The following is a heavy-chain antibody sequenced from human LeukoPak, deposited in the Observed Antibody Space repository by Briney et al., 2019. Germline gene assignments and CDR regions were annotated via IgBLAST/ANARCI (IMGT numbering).Heavy chain of an antibody. CDR3: ARTPKLLWFGELLLGDY. CDR1: GFTFSSYW. J-gene: IGHJ4*02. V-gene: IGHV3-7*01. D-gene: IGHD3-10*01. CDR2: IKQDGSEK. Sequence: GGSLRLSCAASGFTFSSYWMSWVRQAPGKGLEWVANIKQDGSEKYYVDSVKGRFTISRDNAKNSLYLQMNSLRAEDTAVYYCARTPKLLWFGELLLGDYWGQGTLVTVSS.